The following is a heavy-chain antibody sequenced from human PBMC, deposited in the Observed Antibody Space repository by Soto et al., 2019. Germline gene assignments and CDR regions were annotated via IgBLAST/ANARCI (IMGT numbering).Heavy chain of an antibody. D-gene: IGHD3-16*01. V-gene: IGHV4-59*01. CDR2: IYFNGNT. CDR3: ASVTFGGIVLAH. Sequence: SETLSLTCTVSAASFSKYYWSWIRQPPGKGLEWIGYIYFNGNTKYNPSLEGRLTISIDTSKKEFSLKLTSVTAADAAVYYCASVTFGGIVLAHWGQGTLVTVSS. J-gene: IGHJ4*02. CDR1: AASFSKYY.